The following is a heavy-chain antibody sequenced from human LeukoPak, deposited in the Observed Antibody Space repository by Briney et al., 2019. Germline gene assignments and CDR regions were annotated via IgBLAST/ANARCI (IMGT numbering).Heavy chain of an antibody. J-gene: IGHJ4*02. CDR1: GFTFSSYS. Sequence: GGSLRLSCAASGFTFSSYSMNWVRQAPGKGLEWVANIKQDGSEKYYVDSVKGRFTISRDNAKNSLYLQMNSLRAEDTAVYYCARESELELGDNFDYWGQGTLVTVSS. CDR2: IKQDGSEK. CDR3: ARESELELGDNFDY. D-gene: IGHD1-7*01. V-gene: IGHV3-7*01.